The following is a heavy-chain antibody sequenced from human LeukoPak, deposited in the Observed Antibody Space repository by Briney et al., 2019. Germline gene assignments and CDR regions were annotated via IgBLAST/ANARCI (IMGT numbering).Heavy chain of an antibody. CDR2: ISGSGGGT. Sequence: GGSLRLSCAASGFMFSGYAMSWVRQAPGKGLEWVSVISGSGGGTHYADSVQGRFTISRDNSENTLFLQLNSLRIEDTAVYYCAKESPIFDYWGQGTLVAVSS. V-gene: IGHV3-23*01. J-gene: IGHJ4*02. CDR3: AKESPIFDY. CDR1: GFMFSGYA.